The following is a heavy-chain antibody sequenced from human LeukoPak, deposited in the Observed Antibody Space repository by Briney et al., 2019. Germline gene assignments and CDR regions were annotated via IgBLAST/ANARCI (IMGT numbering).Heavy chain of an antibody. CDR1: GYTFTSYG. CDR3: ASVTGYYGSGSLDAFDI. J-gene: IGHJ3*02. D-gene: IGHD3-10*01. Sequence: ASVKVSCKASGYTFTSYGISWVRQAPGQGLEWMGWISAYNGNTNYAQKLQGRVTMTTDTSTSTAHMELRSLRSGDTAVYYCASVTGYYGSGSLDAFDIWGQGTMVTVSS. CDR2: ISAYNGNT. V-gene: IGHV1-18*04.